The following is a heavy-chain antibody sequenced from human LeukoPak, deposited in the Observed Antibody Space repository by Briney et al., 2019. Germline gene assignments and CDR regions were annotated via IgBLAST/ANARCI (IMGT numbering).Heavy chain of an antibody. CDR3: ASTIRGVIITDY. J-gene: IGHJ4*02. Sequence: SETLSLTCAVYGGSFSGYYWSWIRQPPGKGLEWIGEINHSGSTNYNPSLKSRVTISVDTSKNQFSLKLCSVTAADTAVYYCASTIRGVIITDYWGQGTLVTVSS. D-gene: IGHD3-10*01. V-gene: IGHV4-34*01. CDR2: INHSGST. CDR1: GGSFSGYY.